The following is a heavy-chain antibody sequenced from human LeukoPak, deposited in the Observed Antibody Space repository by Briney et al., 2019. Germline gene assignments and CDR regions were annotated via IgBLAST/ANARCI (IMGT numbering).Heavy chain of an antibody. CDR2: IYYSGST. V-gene: IGHV4-39*01. J-gene: IGHJ1*01. D-gene: IGHD3-22*01. CDR1: GGSISSSSYY. Sequence: PSETLSLTRTVSGGSISSSSYYWGWIRQPPGKGLEWIGSIYYSGSTYHNPSLKSRVTISVDTSKNQFSLKLSSVTAADTAVYYCARQPVENYYDSSGYYSYFQHWGQGTLVTVSS. CDR3: ARQPVENYYDSSGYYSYFQH.